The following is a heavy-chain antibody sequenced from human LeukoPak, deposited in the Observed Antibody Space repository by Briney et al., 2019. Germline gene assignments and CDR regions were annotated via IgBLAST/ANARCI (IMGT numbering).Heavy chain of an antibody. CDR3: ARGPDSGDRLDYFDY. Sequence: GGSLRLSCAASGFTFSNHWMHWVRQAPGEGLVWVSRLKTDGTYIGYVDSVKGRFTISRDNANNMLYLQMNSLRAEDTAVYYCARGPDSGDRLDYFDYWGQGTLVTVS. V-gene: IGHV3-74*01. J-gene: IGHJ4*02. CDR2: LKTDGTYI. D-gene: IGHD4-17*01. CDR1: GFTFSNHW.